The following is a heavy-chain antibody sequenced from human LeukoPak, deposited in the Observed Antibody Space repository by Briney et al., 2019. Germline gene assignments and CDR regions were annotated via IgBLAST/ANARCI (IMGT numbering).Heavy chain of an antibody. CDR2: IYISGST. J-gene: IGHJ6*03. CDR1: GDSISSGTYY. CDR3: ARVRVYCTSSSCYTGHYYYYMDV. V-gene: IGHV4-61*02. Sequence: SQTLSLTCTVSGDSISSGTYYWSWIRQPAGKGLEWIGRIYISGSTNYNPSLKSRVTISVDTSKNQFSLKLSSVTAADTAVYYCARVRVYCTSSSCYTGHYYYYMDVWGKGTTVTVSS. D-gene: IGHD2-2*02.